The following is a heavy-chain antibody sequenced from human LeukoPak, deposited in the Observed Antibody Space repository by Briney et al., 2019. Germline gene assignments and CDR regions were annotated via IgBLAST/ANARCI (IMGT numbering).Heavy chain of an antibody. CDR1: GFTFSSYW. CDR3: ARAVYYSNYLGY. J-gene: IGHJ4*01. Sequence: GGSLRLSCAASGFTFSSYWTHWVRQAPGKGLVWVSRINSDGSSTNYADSVKGRFTISRDNAKNTLYLQMNSLRAEDTAMYYCARAVYYSNYLGYWGQGTLVTVSS. D-gene: IGHD3-10*01. V-gene: IGHV3-74*01. CDR2: INSDGSST.